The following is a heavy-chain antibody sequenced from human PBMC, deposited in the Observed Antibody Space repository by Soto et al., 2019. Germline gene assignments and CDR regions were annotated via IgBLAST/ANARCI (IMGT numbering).Heavy chain of an antibody. CDR3: TRDGGSGIDY. CDR2: IRYDGSKT. CDR1: GFSITTYG. D-gene: IGHD6-19*01. J-gene: IGHJ4*02. V-gene: IGHV3-33*01. Sequence: GGSLRLSCAVSGFSITTYGVHWFRQIPGKGLERVAVIRYDGSKTNYGDSVKGRFTISRDTSKNTVFLQLSSLRADDTAVYYCTRDGGSGIDYWGQGTLVTVSS.